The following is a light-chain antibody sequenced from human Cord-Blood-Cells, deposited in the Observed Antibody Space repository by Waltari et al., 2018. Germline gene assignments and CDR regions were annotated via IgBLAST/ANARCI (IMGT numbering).Light chain of an antibody. CDR2: GAS. Sequence: EIVLTQSPGTLSLSPGERATLSCRASQSVSSSYLARYQQKPGQAPRLLIYGASSRATGIPDRFSGSGSGTDFTLTIRRLEPEDFAVYYCQQYGSSPWTFGQGTKVEIK. CDR1: QSVSSSY. V-gene: IGKV3-20*01. CDR3: QQYGSSPWT. J-gene: IGKJ1*01.